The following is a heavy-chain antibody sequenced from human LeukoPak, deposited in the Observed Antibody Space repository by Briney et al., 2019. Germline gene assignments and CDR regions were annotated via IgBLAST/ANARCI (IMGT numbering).Heavy chain of an antibody. Sequence: PSETLSLTCTVSGGSISSYYWSWIRQPPGKGLEWIGYIYYSGSTNYNPSLKRRVTISVDTSKNQFSLKLSSVTAADTAVYYCARDRTGSYWGQGTLVTVSS. D-gene: IGHD1-14*01. CDR3: ARDRTGSY. CDR2: IYYSGST. CDR1: GGSISSYY. V-gene: IGHV4-59*01. J-gene: IGHJ4*01.